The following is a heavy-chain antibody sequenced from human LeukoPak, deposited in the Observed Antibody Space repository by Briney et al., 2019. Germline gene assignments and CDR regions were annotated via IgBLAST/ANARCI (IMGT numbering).Heavy chain of an antibody. D-gene: IGHD6-19*01. Sequence: GGSLRLSCVASGFTFSSYAMSWVRQAPGKGLEWVSHIINSGGGTYYADSVKGRFSISRDNSKNTLYLQMNRLSAEDTAVYYCARDSSSTNMYYGMDVWGQGTTVTVSS. V-gene: IGHV3-23*01. J-gene: IGHJ6*02. CDR3: ARDSSSTNMYYGMDV. CDR2: IINSGGGT. CDR1: GFTFSSYA.